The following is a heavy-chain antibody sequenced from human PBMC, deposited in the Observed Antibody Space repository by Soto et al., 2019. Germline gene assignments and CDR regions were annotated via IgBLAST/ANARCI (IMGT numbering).Heavy chain of an antibody. CDR3: ARGTLALRFLEWDLDWFDP. CDR2: IYYSGST. Sequence: PSETLSLTCTVSGGSISSGDYYWSWIRQPPGKGLEWIGYIYYSGSTYYNPSLKSRVTISVDTSKNQFSLKLSSVTAADTAVYYCARGTLALRFLEWDLDWFDPWGQGTLVTVSS. J-gene: IGHJ5*02. V-gene: IGHV4-30-4*01. CDR1: GGSISSGDYY. D-gene: IGHD3-3*01.